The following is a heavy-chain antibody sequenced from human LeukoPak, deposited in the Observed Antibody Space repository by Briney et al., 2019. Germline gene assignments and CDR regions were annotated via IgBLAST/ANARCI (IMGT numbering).Heavy chain of an antibody. Sequence: GGSLRLSCAASGFTFSSYSMNWVRQAPGKGLEWVSYISSSSSTIYYADSVKGRFTISRDNAKNSLYLQMNSLRAEDTAVYYCARDQGYYYGSGSLADWGQGTLVTVSS. CDR2: ISSSSSTI. V-gene: IGHV3-48*01. D-gene: IGHD3-10*01. CDR3: ARDQGYYYGSGSLAD. CDR1: GFTFSSYS. J-gene: IGHJ4*02.